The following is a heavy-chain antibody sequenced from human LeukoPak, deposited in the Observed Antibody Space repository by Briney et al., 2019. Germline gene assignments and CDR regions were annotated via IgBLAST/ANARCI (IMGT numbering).Heavy chain of an antibody. V-gene: IGHV4-59*01. CDR2: IYYSGST. CDR3: ASLRYFDWAYMDV. D-gene: IGHD3-9*01. CDR1: GFTFSDYY. J-gene: IGHJ6*03. Sequence: LRLSCAASGFTFSDYYMSWIRQPPGKGLEWIGYIYYSGSTNYNPSLKSRVTISVDTSKNQFSLKLSSVTAADTAVYYCASLRYFDWAYMDVWGKGTTVTVSS.